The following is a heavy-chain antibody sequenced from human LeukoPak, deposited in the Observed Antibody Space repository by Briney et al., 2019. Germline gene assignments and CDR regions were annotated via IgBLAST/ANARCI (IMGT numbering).Heavy chain of an antibody. J-gene: IGHJ4*02. D-gene: IGHD4-17*01. V-gene: IGHV1-18*01. CDR2: ISTQSGNT. CDR1: GYTFTSYG. CDR3: ARGAYGDK. Sequence: ASVKVSCKASGYTFTSYGINWMRQAPGQGLEWMGWISTQSGNTNYAQKVQGRLTLTTDRSTNTAYMELRSLRSDDTAVYYCARGAYGDKWGQGTMVTASS.